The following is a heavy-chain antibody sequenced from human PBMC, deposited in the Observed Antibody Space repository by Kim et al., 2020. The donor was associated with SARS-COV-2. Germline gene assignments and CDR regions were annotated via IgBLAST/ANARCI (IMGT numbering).Heavy chain of an antibody. CDR2: ISYDGSNK. D-gene: IGHD1-1*01. V-gene: IGHV3-30*18. CDR3: AKKPDDRSTWGKHGRDV. Sequence: GGSLRLSCVASGFTFGIYGMHWARQAPGKGLQWVAVISYDGSNKYYADSVKGRFTISRDNSKNTLYLQMNSVRAEDTAVYYCAKKPDDRSTWGKHGRDVWGRETTVTVSS. CDR1: GFTFGIYG. J-gene: IGHJ6*02.